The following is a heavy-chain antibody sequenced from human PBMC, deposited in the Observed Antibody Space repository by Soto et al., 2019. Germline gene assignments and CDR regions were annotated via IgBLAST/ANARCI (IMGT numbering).Heavy chain of an antibody. CDR1: GGSISSYY. CDR3: ARRWGTSFDF. V-gene: IGHV4-59*01. CDR2: IYYSGST. J-gene: IGHJ4*02. D-gene: IGHD7-27*01. Sequence: QVQLQESGPGLVKPSETLSLTCTVSGGSISSYYWSWIRQPPGKGLEWIGYIYYSGSTNYNPSLKSRVTISVDTSTTQFSLKMSSVTAADTAVYYCARRWGTSFDFWGQGTLVTVSS.